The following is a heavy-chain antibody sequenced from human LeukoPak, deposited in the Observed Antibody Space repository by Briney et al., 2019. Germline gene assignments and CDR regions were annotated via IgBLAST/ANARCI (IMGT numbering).Heavy chain of an antibody. CDR1: GGSISSYY. CDR2: IYTSGST. CDR3: PITIFGVVIFDY. V-gene: IGHV4-4*07. J-gene: IGHJ4*02. Sequence: SETLSLTYTVSGGSISSYYWSWIRQPAGKGLEWIGRIYTSGSTNYNPSLKSRVTISVDKSKNQFSLRLTSVTAADTAVYYCPITIFGVVIFDYWGQGTLVTVSS. D-gene: IGHD3-3*01.